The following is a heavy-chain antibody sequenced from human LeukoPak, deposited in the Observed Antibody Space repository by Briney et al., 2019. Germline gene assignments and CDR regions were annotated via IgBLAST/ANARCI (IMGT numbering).Heavy chain of an antibody. CDR3: ARDRVPREYYHRSLADAFDI. V-gene: IGHV4-59*01. CDR1: GGSISSYY. Sequence: PSETLSLTCTVSGGSISSYYWNWIRQSPEKGLECIGYIYYTGNTDYNPSLKSRVTISVDTSKNQFSLKLSSVTAADTAVYYCARDRVPREYYHRSLADAFDIWGQGTLVTVSS. J-gene: IGHJ3*02. CDR2: IYYTGNT. D-gene: IGHD2/OR15-2a*01.